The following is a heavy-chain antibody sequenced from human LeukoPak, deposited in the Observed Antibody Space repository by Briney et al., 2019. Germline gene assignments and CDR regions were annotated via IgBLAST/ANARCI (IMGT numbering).Heavy chain of an antibody. Sequence: ASVQVSCKASGYTFTNYDINWVRQATGQGLEWMGWMNPNSGNTGYAQKFQGRVTMTRNTSISTAYMVLSSLRSEDTAVYYCARGYELRTYYDSPYWGQGTLVTVSS. CDR1: GYTFTNYD. J-gene: IGHJ4*02. D-gene: IGHD3-22*01. CDR2: MNPNSGNT. V-gene: IGHV1-8*01. CDR3: ARGYELRTYYDSPY.